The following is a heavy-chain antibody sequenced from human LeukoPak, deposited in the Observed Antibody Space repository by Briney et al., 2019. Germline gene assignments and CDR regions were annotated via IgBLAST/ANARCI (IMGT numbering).Heavy chain of an antibody. V-gene: IGHV3-7*01. Sequence: GGSLRLSCAASGFPFSSYWMSWVRQAPGKGLEWVANIKQDGSEKYYVDSVKGRFTISRDNAKNSLYLQMNSLRAEDTAVYYCARDRTINWFDPWGQGTLVTVSS. D-gene: IGHD1-1*01. CDR2: IKQDGSEK. CDR3: ARDRTINWFDP. J-gene: IGHJ5*02. CDR1: GFPFSSYW.